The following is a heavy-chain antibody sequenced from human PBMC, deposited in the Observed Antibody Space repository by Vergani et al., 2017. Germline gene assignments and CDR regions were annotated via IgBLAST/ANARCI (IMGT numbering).Heavy chain of an antibody. J-gene: IGHJ4*02. CDR2: IYGSGTT. V-gene: IGHV4-30-4*08. CDR3: ARMGGYDEGDAFRIGYFDS. D-gene: IGHD3-22*01. CDR1: GGSISSGDYY. Sequence: QVQLQESGPGLVKPSQTLSLTCSVSGGSISSGDYYWSWIRQPPGKGLEWIGYIYGSGTTFYNPSLKSRVTISLNTSKNQFSLKLNSVTAADTAMYYCARMGGYDEGDAFRIGYFDSWGPGILVSVSS.